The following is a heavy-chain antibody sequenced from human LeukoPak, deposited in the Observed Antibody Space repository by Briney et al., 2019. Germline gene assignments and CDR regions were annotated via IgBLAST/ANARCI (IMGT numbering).Heavy chain of an antibody. CDR2: IYYSGST. J-gene: IGHJ4*02. CDR1: GDSINSDY. Sequence: SETLFLTCTVSGDSINSDYWNWIRQPPGKGLEWIGFIYYSGSTNYNPPLKSRVTISVDASRNHISLKLNSVTAADTAVYYCARDHPGISRGVDFDYWGQGTLVTVSS. D-gene: IGHD3-3*01. V-gene: IGHV4-59*12. CDR3: ARDHPGISRGVDFDY.